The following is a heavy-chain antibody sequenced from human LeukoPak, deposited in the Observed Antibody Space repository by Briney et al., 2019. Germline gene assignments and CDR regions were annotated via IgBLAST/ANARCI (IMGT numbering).Heavy chain of an antibody. V-gene: IGHV1-2*02. CDR3: ARDLLSELELADWFDS. CDR1: GYTFTGCY. CDR2: INPNSGGT. D-gene: IGHD1-7*01. J-gene: IGHJ5*01. Sequence: ASVKVSCTASGYTFTGCYMHWVRRAPGQGLEWMGWINPNSGGTNYAQKFQGRVTMTRDTSITTAYMELSRLRSDDTAVYYCARDLLSELELADWFDSWGQGTLVTVSS.